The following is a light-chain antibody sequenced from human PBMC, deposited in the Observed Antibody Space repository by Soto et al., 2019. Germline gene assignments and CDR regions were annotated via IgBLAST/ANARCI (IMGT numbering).Light chain of an antibody. CDR2: GAA. J-gene: IGKJ1*01. Sequence: EIVMTQSPATLSVSPGERATLSCRASQSVSSNFAWYQQKPGQAPSLLIYGAATRSTDIPDRFSGSGSGTEFTLTISGLQSEELAVYYWEQYNNWWTFGHGNKVEL. V-gene: IGKV3-15*01. CDR3: EQYNNWWT. CDR1: QSVSSN.